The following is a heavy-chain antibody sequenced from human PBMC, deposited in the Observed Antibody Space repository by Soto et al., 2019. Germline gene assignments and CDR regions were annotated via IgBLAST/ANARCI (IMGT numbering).Heavy chain of an antibody. J-gene: IGHJ6*03. CDR1: SGSISSRNW. CDR2: IYHSGST. V-gene: IGHV4-4*02. D-gene: IGHD2-2*01. Sequence: SETLSLTCAVSSGSISSRNWWSWVRQPPGKGLEWIGEIYHSGSTNYNPSLKSRVTISVDKSKNQFSLKLSSVTAADTAVYYCARVVVPAAISVRRGYYYMDVWGKGTTVTVSS. CDR3: ARVVVPAAISVRRGYYYMDV.